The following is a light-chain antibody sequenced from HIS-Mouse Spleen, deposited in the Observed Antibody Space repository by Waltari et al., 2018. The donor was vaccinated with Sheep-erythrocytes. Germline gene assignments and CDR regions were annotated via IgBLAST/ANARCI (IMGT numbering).Light chain of an antibody. V-gene: IGKV3-20*01. Sequence: EIVLTQSPCTLSLSPGESATLTCRASQSVSSSYLAWYQQKPGQAPRLLIYGASSRATGIPDRFSGSGSGTDFTLTISGLEPEDFAVYYCQQYGSSPFTFGPGTKVDIK. CDR3: QQYGSSPFT. CDR1: QSVSSSY. CDR2: GAS. J-gene: IGKJ3*01.